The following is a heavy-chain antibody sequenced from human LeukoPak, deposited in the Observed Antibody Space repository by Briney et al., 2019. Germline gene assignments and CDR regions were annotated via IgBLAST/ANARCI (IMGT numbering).Heavy chain of an antibody. CDR1: GGSISSRSYY. CDR2: IYTSGST. Sequence: SETLSLTCTVSGGSISSRSYYWSWIRQPAGKGLEWIGRIYTSGSTNYNPSLKSRVAISVDTSKNQFSLKLTSVTAADTALYYCARGPYSYDSSGAFDIWGQGTMVTVSS. CDR3: ARGPYSYDSSGAFDI. J-gene: IGHJ3*02. D-gene: IGHD3-22*01. V-gene: IGHV4-61*02.